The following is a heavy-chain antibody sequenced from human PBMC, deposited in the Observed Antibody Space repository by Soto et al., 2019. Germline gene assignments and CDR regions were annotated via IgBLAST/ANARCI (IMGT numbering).Heavy chain of an antibody. D-gene: IGHD1-26*01. CDR1: GYTFHTYN. J-gene: IGHJ3*02. Sequence: QVHLVQSGPEVKTPGASVKVSCKTSGYTFHTYNIGWARQAPGQGLEWMGWISTYSGNTDYAQKFQGRVTMTTDTSTSTAYVELRSLRSDDAALYYCARKVWANSDAFDMWGQGTMVTVSS. CDR2: ISTYSGNT. CDR3: ARKVWANSDAFDM. V-gene: IGHV1-18*04.